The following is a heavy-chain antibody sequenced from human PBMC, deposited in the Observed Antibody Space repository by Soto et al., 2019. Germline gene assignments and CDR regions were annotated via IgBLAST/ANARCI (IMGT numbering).Heavy chain of an antibody. CDR2: MNPNSGNT. CDR3: ARDNRYNWNDEGWFDP. Sequence: QVQLVQSGAEVKKPGASVKVSCKASGYSFSDYDINWVRQATGQGPEWMGWMNPNSGNTGYAQKFQGRVTMTRNTSINTAYMELSSLGSEDTAVYYCARDNRYNWNDEGWFDPWGQGTXVTVSX. J-gene: IGHJ5*02. CDR1: GYSFSDYD. V-gene: IGHV1-8*01. D-gene: IGHD1-20*01.